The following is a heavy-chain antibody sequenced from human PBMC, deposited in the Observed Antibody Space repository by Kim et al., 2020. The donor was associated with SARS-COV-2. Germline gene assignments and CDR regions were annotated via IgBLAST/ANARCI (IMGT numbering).Heavy chain of an antibody. CDR2: LRRDGTTV. V-gene: IGHV3-74*01. CDR1: GFSLTTYY. J-gene: IGHJ2*01. CDR3: VRSTEAWDFNL. Sequence: GGSLRLSCAASGFSLTTYYMHWVRQVPGQGLVWVSRLRRDGTTVGCASSVRGRFTISRDNAKNTLSRQMSSLRAEDTAAYYCVRSTEAWDFNLWGRGTLVTVSS.